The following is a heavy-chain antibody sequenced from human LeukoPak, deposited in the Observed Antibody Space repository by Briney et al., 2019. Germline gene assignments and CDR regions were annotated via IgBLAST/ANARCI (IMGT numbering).Heavy chain of an antibody. CDR3: ARHRASPPGYMDV. CDR2: INHSGST. CDR1: GGSFSGYY. V-gene: IGHV4-34*01. Sequence: SSETLSLTCAVYGGSFSGYYWSWIRQPPGKGLEWIGEINHSGSTNYNPSLKSRVTISVDTSKNQFSLKLSSVTAADTAVYYCARHRASPPGYMDVWGKGTTVTVSS. J-gene: IGHJ6*03. D-gene: IGHD3-10*01.